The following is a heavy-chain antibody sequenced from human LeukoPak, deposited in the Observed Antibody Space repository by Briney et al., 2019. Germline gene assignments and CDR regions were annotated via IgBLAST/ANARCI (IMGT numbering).Heavy chain of an antibody. Sequence: PGGSLRLSCAVSVLPLSVYGLHWVRQAPGRGLEWVAFLRSDGIDKTYADSVKGRFTISRDTSKNTVYLQMDSLRPEETAVYYCAHGQEWTWDYWGQGTLIVVSS. V-gene: IGHV3-30*02. CDR2: LRSDGIDK. CDR1: VLPLSVYG. CDR3: AHGQEWTWDY. J-gene: IGHJ4*02. D-gene: IGHD3-3*01.